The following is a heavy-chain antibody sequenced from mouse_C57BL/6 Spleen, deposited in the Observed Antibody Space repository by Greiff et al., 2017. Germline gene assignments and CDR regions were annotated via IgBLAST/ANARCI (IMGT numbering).Heavy chain of an antibody. J-gene: IGHJ4*01. D-gene: IGHD3-1*01. CDR3: ASRGPPYAMDY. CDR2: IYPSDSET. Sequence: QVQLQQPGAELVRPGSSVKLSCKASGYTFTSYWMDWVKQRPGQGLEWIGNIYPSDSETHYNQKFKDKAALTVDKSSSTAYMQLSSLTSEDSAVYYCASRGPPYAMDYWGQGTSVTVSS. V-gene: IGHV1-61*01. CDR1: GYTFTSYW.